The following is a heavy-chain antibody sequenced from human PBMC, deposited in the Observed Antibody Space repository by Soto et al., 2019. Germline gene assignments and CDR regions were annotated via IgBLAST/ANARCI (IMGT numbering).Heavy chain of an antibody. CDR1: GSTFSSYS. J-gene: IGHJ4*02. CDR2: ISSSSSYI. D-gene: IGHD3-10*01. V-gene: IGHV3-21*01. Sequence: LRLSCAASGSTFSSYSMNWVRQAPGKGLEWVSSISSSSSYIYYADSVKGRFTISRDNAKNSLYLQMNSLRAEDTAVYYCARGDLWFGELLDYWGQGTLVTVS. CDR3: ARGDLWFGELLDY.